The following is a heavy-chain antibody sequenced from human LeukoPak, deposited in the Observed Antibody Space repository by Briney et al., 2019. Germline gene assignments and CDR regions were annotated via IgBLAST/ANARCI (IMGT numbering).Heavy chain of an antibody. Sequence: SETLSLTCAVYGVSFSGYYWSWIRQPPGKGLEWIGEINHSGSTNYNPSLKSRVTISVDTSKNQFSLKLSSVTAADTAVYYCARGPRIYSGRRGFDYWGQGTLVTVSS. V-gene: IGHV4-34*01. CDR3: ARGPRIYSGRRGFDY. CDR2: INHSGST. D-gene: IGHD5-12*01. CDR1: GVSFSGYY. J-gene: IGHJ4*02.